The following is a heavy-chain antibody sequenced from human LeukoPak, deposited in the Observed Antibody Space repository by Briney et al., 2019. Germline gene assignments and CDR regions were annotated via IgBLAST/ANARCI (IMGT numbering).Heavy chain of an antibody. Sequence: ETLSLTCTVSGGSISSSSYYWGWVRQAPGKGLEWVSSISSSGNSMYYADSVKGRFTISRDNAKNSLYLQTHSLRAEDTAVYYCARVMEVGIWLFDYWGQGTLVTVSS. V-gene: IGHV3-21*01. D-gene: IGHD3-9*01. CDR3: ARVMEVGIWLFDY. J-gene: IGHJ4*02. CDR2: ISSSGNSM. CDR1: GGSISSSS.